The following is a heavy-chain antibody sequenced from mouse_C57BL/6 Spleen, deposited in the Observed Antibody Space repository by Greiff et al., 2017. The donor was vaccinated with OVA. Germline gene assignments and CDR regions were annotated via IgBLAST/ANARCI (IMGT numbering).Heavy chain of an antibody. CDR3: ARSPTIVTLDY. V-gene: IGHV1-4*01. CDR2: INPSSGYT. J-gene: IGHJ2*01. D-gene: IGHD2-5*01. CDR1: GYTFTSYT. Sequence: QVQLKQSGAELARPGASVKMSCKASGYTFTSYTMHWVKQRPGQGLEWIGYINPSSGYTKYNQKFKDKATLTADKSSSTAYMQLSSLTSEDSAVYYCARSPTIVTLDYWGQGTTLTVSS.